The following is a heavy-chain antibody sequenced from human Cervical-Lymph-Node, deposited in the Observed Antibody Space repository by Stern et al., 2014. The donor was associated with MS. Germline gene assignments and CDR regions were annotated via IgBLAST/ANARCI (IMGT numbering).Heavy chain of an antibody. D-gene: IGHD2-2*01. CDR2: ISGDNDNA. J-gene: IGHJ4*02. CDR3: ARSCRSTSCFDY. Sequence: QVQLVQSGAEVKKPGASVKVSCKASGYTFSSYGIGWVRQAPGQGLEWEGWISGDNDNANYAHNLQDRVTVITDKSTATTYMELNGLRSDDTAVYYCARSCRSTSCFDYWGQGTLVTVSS. V-gene: IGHV1-18*01. CDR1: GYTFSSYG.